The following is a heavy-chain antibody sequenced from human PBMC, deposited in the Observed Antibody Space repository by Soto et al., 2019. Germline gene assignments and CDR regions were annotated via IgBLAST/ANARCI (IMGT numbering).Heavy chain of an antibody. J-gene: IGHJ5*02. CDR2: INHSGST. D-gene: IGHD3-10*01. Sequence: PSETLSLTCAVYGGSFSGYYWSWIRQPPGKGLEWIGEINHSGSTNYNPSLKSRVTISVDTSKNQFSLKLSSVTAADTAVYYCARSFHGSGSYYPDWYAPWGQGTLVTGSS. CDR3: ARSFHGSGSYYPDWYAP. V-gene: IGHV4-34*01. CDR1: GGSFSGYY.